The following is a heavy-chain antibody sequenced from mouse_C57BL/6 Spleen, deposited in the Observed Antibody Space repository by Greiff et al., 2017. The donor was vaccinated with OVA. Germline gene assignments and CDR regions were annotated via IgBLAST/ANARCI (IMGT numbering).Heavy chain of an antibody. CDR1: GYSFTDYN. CDR2: INPNYGTT. J-gene: IGHJ2*01. Sequence: EVKLMESGPELVKPGASVKISCKASGYSFTDYNMNWVKQSHGKSLEWIGVINPNYGTTSYNQKFKGKATLTVDQSSSTAYMQLNSLTSEDSAVYYCARVGLYDGYLDYWGQGTTLTGSS. CDR3: ARVGLYDGYLDY. D-gene: IGHD2-3*01. V-gene: IGHV1-39*01.